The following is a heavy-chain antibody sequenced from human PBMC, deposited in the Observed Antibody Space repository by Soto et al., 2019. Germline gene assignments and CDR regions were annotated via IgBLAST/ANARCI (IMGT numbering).Heavy chain of an antibody. J-gene: IGHJ5*02. D-gene: IGHD2-2*01. CDR1: GYTFSNYG. CDR2: ISXXSXSX. CDR3: ARVVPGAEAWFGP. Sequence: ASVKASCKTSGYTFSNYGITWVRQAPGQPLEWXGXISXXSXSXXXAXXXXGRVSMTTDTSTTTAYMELRSLRSDDTAVYYCARVVPGAEAWFGPWGQGTLVTVSS. V-gene: IGHV1-18*01.